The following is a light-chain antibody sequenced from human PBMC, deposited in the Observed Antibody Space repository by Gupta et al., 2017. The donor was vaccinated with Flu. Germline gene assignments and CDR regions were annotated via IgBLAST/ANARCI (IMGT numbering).Light chain of an antibody. CDR2: EDN. J-gene: IGLJ3*02. Sequence: NFMLTQPHSVSGSPGKTVTISCTSRSGSIVSRYVQWYLQRPGSSPTPAICEDNRRPSGVTDRFSGSIDSSSNSASLTFSGLKTEDEADYYCQSFDVSNHWVFGGGTKLTVL. CDR1: SGSIVSRY. V-gene: IGLV6-57*01. CDR3: QSFDVSNHWV.